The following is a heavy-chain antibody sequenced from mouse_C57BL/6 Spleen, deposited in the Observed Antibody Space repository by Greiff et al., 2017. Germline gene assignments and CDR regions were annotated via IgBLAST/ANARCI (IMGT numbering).Heavy chain of an antibody. CDR2: IHPNSGST. J-gene: IGHJ2*01. CDR3: ARLGGSSSYFDY. V-gene: IGHV1-64*01. CDR1: GYTFTSYW. D-gene: IGHD1-1*01. Sequence: QVQLQQPGAELVKPGASVKLSCKASGYTFTSYWMHWVKQRPGQGLEWIGMIHPNSGSTNYNEKFKSKATLTVDKSSSTAYMQLSSLTSEGSAVYFWARLGGSSSYFDYWGQGTTLTVSS.